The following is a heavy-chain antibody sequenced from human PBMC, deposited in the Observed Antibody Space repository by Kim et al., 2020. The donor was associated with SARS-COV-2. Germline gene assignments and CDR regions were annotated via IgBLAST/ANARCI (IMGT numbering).Heavy chain of an antibody. CDR3: ARLVGPTAIDLDY. D-gene: IGHD1-26*01. Sequence: SVKVSCKGSGYTFSNAGIHWVRQAPGQSLEWMGWINTGNAYTVYSEKFQGRVTFTRDTSASTAYMELSSLRSEDTAVYYCARLVGPTAIDLDYWGQGTLVTVSS. J-gene: IGHJ4*02. CDR1: GYTFSNAG. CDR2: INTGNAYT. V-gene: IGHV1-3*04.